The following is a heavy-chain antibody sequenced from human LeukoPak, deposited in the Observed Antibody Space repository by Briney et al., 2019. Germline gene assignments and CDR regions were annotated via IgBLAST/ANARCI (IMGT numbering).Heavy chain of an antibody. Sequence: PGRSLRLSCAASGFTFSTYLMHWVRQTPDKGLVWVSRIKSDGSDPYYADSVRGRFTVSRDNAKNTLYLQMNSLRAEDTALYYCVRDGSGPGPTMDYWGQGALVTVSS. V-gene: IGHV3-74*01. J-gene: IGHJ4*02. D-gene: IGHD2-8*02. CDR1: GFTFSTYL. CDR3: VRDGSGPGPTMDY. CDR2: IKSDGSDP.